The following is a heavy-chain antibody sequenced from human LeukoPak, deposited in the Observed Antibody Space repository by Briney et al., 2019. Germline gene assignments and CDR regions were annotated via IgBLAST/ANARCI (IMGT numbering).Heavy chain of an antibody. CDR2: IFPGDSDT. CDR3: ATSESQTRFDY. V-gene: IGHV5-51*01. Sequence: GESLKISCKGSGYSFTTYWIGWVRQMPGKGLEWIGIIFPGDSDTTYSPSLQGQVTISADTSINPAYLQWSSLRASDTAMYYCATSESQTRFDYWGQGTPVTVSS. D-gene: IGHD1/OR15-1a*01. CDR1: GYSFTTYW. J-gene: IGHJ4*02.